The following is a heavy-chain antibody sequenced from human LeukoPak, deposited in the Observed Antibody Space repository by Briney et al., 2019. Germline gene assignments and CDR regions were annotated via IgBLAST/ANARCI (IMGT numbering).Heavy chain of an antibody. J-gene: IGHJ4*02. Sequence: GASVKVSCKASGYTFTSYAMHWVRQAPGQGLEWMGWINAGNGNTKYSQKFQGRVTITRDTSASTSYMELSSLRSEDTAVYYCARDMSSGWSFDYWGQGTLVTVSS. V-gene: IGHV1-3*01. D-gene: IGHD6-19*01. CDR2: INAGNGNT. CDR1: GYTFTSYA. CDR3: ARDMSSGWSFDY.